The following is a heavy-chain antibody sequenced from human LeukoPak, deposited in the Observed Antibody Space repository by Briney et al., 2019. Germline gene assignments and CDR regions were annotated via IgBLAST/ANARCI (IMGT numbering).Heavy chain of an antibody. V-gene: IGHV3-33*01. D-gene: IGHD1-1*01. Sequence: GGSLRLSCAASGFTFRNFGMHWVRQAPGKGLEWVAVIWYDGSNKIYVDSVKGRVTVSRDNSKNALYLQMNSLRAEDTAVYYCARDRGERKYFDYWGQGTLVIVSS. CDR3: ARDRGERKYFDY. CDR1: GFTFRNFG. CDR2: IWYDGSNK. J-gene: IGHJ4*02.